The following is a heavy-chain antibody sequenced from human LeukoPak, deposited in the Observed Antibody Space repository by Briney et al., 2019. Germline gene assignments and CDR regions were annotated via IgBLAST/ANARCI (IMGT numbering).Heavy chain of an antibody. V-gene: IGHV4-30-4*08. CDR2: IYYSGGT. CDR3: ARRSHSGYSYGYYYYYMDV. Sequence: SETLSLTCTVSGGSISSGDYYWSWIRQPPGKGLEWIGYIYYSGGTYYNPSLKSRATISVDTSKNQFSLKLSSVTAADTAVYYCARRSHSGYSYGYYYYYMDVWGKGTTVTVSS. D-gene: IGHD5-18*01. CDR1: GGSISSGDYY. J-gene: IGHJ6*03.